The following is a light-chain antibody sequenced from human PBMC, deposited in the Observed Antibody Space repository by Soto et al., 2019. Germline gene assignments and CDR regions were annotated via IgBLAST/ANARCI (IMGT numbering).Light chain of an antibody. V-gene: IGLV4-60*02. CDR2: LEGSGNY. J-gene: IGLJ3*02. CDR3: ETWDSNTRV. Sequence: QSVLTQSSSASASLGSSVKLTCTLSSGHSSYIIAWHQQQTGKAPRYLMKLEGSGNYNKGSGVPDRFSGSSSGADRYLTISNLQFEDEADYYCETWDSNTRVFGGGTKRTVL. CDR1: SGHSSYI.